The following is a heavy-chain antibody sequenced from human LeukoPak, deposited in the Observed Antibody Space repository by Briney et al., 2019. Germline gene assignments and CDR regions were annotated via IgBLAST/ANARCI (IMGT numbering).Heavy chain of an antibody. Sequence: ASVKVSCKASGYTFTSYAMNWVRQAPGQGLEWMGWINTNTGNPAYAQGFTGRFVFSLDTSVSTTYMEISSLKAEDTAVYFCARAFQSLGGLSLPDYWGQGTLVTVSS. CDR3: ARAFQSLGGLSLPDY. CDR2: INTNTGNP. V-gene: IGHV7-4-1*02. CDR1: GYTFTSYA. J-gene: IGHJ4*02. D-gene: IGHD3-16*02.